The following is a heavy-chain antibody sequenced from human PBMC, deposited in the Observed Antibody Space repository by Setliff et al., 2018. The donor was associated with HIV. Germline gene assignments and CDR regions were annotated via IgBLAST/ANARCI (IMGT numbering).Heavy chain of an antibody. CDR1: GFASSSYA. CDR2: ISGGATNT. J-gene: IGHJ6*03. V-gene: IGHV3-23*01. D-gene: IGHD3-3*01. Sequence: GGSLRLSCAASGFASSSYAMSWVRQAPGKGLEWVSSISGGATNTYHADSVRGRFTISSDNSKNTIYLQMNSLRAEDTALYYCAKAQRGLWTGAEYFYYYYMDVWGKGTTVTVSS. CDR3: AKAQRGLWTGAEYFYYYYMDV.